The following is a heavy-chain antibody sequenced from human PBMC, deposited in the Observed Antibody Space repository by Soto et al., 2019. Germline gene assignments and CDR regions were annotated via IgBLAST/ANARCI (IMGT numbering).Heavy chain of an antibody. CDR2: IYFTGTT. CDR1: GGFISRYY. CDR3: KSRPLAGYGYIFDP. Sequence: SETLSLTCTVSGGFISRYYSSWILQPPGEGQEWIGHIYFTGTTNYIPSLKSRVTISVDTSKNQFFLMLSSVTTADTAVYYCKSRPLAGYGYIFDPGGRRTVVIVSS. V-gene: IGHV4-59*01. D-gene: IGHD5-12*01. J-gene: IGHJ5*02.